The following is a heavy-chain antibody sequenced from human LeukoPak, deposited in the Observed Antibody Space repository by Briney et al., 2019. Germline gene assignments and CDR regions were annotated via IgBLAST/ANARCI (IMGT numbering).Heavy chain of an antibody. CDR3: AKDARRFLGYYYYMDI. Sequence: GGSLRLSCAASGFTFSSYGMHWVRQAPGKGLEWVAFIRYDGSNKYYADSVKGRFTISRDNSKNTLYLQMNSLRAEDTAVYYCAKDARRFLGYYYYMDIWGKGTTVTASS. J-gene: IGHJ6*03. V-gene: IGHV3-30*02. D-gene: IGHD3-3*01. CDR2: IRYDGSNK. CDR1: GFTFSSYG.